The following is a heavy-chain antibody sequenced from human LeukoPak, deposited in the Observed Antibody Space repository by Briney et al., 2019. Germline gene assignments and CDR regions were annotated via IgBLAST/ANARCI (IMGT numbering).Heavy chain of an antibody. Sequence: GRSLRLSCAASGFTFENYAMHWVRQAPGKGLEWVADISFDGSNQYYADSVKGRFTISRDNSKNTVSLQMNTLRVEDTAVYYSARGYYFDSSAYYEGGPDYWGQGTLVTVSS. V-gene: IGHV3-30*01. J-gene: IGHJ4*02. D-gene: IGHD3-22*01. CDR1: GFTFENYA. CDR3: ARGYYFDSSAYYEGGPDY. CDR2: ISFDGSNQ.